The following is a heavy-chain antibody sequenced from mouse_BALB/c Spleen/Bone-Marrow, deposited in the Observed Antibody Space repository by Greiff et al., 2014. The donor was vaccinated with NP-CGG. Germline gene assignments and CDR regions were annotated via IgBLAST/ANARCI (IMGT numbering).Heavy chain of an antibody. V-gene: IGHV5-12-1*01. J-gene: IGHJ4*01. D-gene: IGHD5-5*01. CDR1: GFAFSSYD. CDR2: ISSGGGST. CDR3: ARTTPYAMDY. Sequence: EVQLVESGGGLVKPGGSLKLSCAASGFAFSSYDMFWVRQTPEKRLEWVAYISSGGGSTYYPDTVKGRFTISRDNAKNTLYLQMSSLKSEDTAMYYCARTTPYAMDYWGQGTSVTVSS.